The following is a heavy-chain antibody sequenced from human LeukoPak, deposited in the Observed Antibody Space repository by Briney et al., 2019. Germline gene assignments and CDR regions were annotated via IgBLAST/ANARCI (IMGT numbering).Heavy chain of an antibody. CDR2: IYYSGST. V-gene: IGHV4-39*02. D-gene: IGHD4-17*01. J-gene: IGHJ4*02. Sequence: KASETLSLTCTVSGGSISSSSYYWGWIRQPPGKGLEWIGSIYYSGSTYYNPSLKSRVTISVDTSKNHFSLKLSSVTAADTAVYYCASLTTVTTSSNFDYWGQGTLVTVSS. CDR3: ASLTTVTTSSNFDY. CDR1: GGSISSSSYY.